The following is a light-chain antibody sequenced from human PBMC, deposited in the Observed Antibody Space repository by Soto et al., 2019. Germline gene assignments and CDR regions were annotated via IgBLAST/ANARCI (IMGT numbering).Light chain of an antibody. V-gene: IGKV3-15*01. CDR2: AAS. J-gene: IGKJ2*01. Sequence: EIVMTQSPATLSVSPGERATLSCRASQSVGSNLAWYQQRPGQAPRLLIYAASTRATGVPARFSGSGSGTEFTLTISSLQSEDFAVYYCQQYDNCPPYTFGQGTKLEVK. CDR1: QSVGSN. CDR3: QQYDNCPPYT.